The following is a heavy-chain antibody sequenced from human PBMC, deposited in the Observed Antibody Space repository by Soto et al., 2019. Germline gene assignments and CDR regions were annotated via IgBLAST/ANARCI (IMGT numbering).Heavy chain of an antibody. CDR3: ARDREAAADDAFDI. V-gene: IGHV3-48*01. CDR1: GFTFSSYS. D-gene: IGHD6-13*01. J-gene: IGHJ3*02. Sequence: PGGSLRLSCAASGFTFSSYSMNWVRQAPGKGLECVSYISSSSSTIYYADSVKGRFTISRDNAKNSLYLQMNSLRAEDTAVYYCARDREAAADDAFDIWGQGTMVTVSS. CDR2: ISSSSSTI.